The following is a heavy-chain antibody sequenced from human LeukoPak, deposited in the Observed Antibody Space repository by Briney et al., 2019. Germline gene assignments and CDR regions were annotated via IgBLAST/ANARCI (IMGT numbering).Heavy chain of an antibody. V-gene: IGHV4-61*02. CDR3: ARLVVPAAILHFDI. Sequence: PSETLSLTCTVSGGSISSGSNYWSWIRPPAGQGLEWIGRIYTSGSTNYNPSLKSRVTISVDTSKNQFSLKLSSVTAADTAVYYCARLVVPAAILHFDIWGQGTMVTVAS. D-gene: IGHD2-2*01. J-gene: IGHJ3*02. CDR2: IYTSGST. CDR1: GGSISSGSNY.